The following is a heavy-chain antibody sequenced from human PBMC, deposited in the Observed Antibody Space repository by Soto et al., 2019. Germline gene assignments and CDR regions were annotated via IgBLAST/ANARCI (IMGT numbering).Heavy chain of an antibody. CDR1: GFTFSSYG. V-gene: IGHV3-33*01. Sequence: GGSLRLSCAASGFTFSSYGMHWVRQAPGKGLEWVAVIWYDGSNKYYADSVKGRFTISRDNSKNTLYLQMNSLRAEDTAVYYCARDLEADDSSGYGYFDLWGRGTLVTVSS. CDR2: IWYDGSNK. D-gene: IGHD3-22*01. CDR3: ARDLEADDSSGYGYFDL. J-gene: IGHJ2*01.